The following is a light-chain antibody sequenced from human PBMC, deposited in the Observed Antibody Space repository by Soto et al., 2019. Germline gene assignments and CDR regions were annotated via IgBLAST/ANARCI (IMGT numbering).Light chain of an antibody. CDR2: GAS. V-gene: IGKV3-15*01. CDR3: QQYNNWPRT. J-gene: IGKJ1*01. CDR1: QSLSSN. Sequence: EIVMTQSPATQSVSPGESATLSCRASQSLSSNLAWYQQKPGQAPSLLIYGASTRATGIPARFSGSGSGTEFTLTISSLQSEDFAVYYCQQYNNWPRTFGQGTKVDIK.